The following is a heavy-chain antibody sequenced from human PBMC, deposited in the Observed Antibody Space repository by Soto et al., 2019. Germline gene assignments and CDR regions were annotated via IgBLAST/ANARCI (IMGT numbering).Heavy chain of an antibody. Sequence: SETLSLTCAFYGWSFSGYYWSWIRQPPGKGLEWIGEINHSGSTNYNPSLKSRVTISVDTSKNQFSLKLSSVTAADTAVYYCARGYYYFDYWGQGTLVTVSS. CDR2: INHSGST. V-gene: IGHV4-34*01. CDR3: ARGYYYFDY. CDR1: GWSFSGYY. D-gene: IGHD2-21*01. J-gene: IGHJ4*02.